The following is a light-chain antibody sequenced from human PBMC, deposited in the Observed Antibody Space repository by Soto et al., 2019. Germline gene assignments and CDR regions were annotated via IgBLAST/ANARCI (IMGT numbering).Light chain of an antibody. CDR1: SSDVGSYKF. CDR3: CSYAGSSTLV. Sequence: QSALTQPASVSGSPGQSITISCTGTSSDVGSYKFVSWYQQHPGKAPKLMIYEGSKRPSGVSNRFSGSKSGNTASLTISGLQAEEGADYYCCSYAGSSTLVFGGGTKLTVL. CDR2: EGS. J-gene: IGLJ2*01. V-gene: IGLV2-23*01.